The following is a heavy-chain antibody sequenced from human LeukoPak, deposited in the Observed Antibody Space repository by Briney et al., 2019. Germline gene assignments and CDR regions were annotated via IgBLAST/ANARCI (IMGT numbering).Heavy chain of an antibody. V-gene: IGHV1-8*01. CDR2: MNPNSGNT. J-gene: IGHJ6*02. D-gene: IGHD6-13*01. CDR1: GYTFTSYD. CDR3: ATGGPYSSSWYSYYYYYYGMDV. Sequence: GASVKVSCKAPGYTFTSYDINWVRQATGQGLEWMGWMNPNSGNTGYAQKFQGRVTMTRNTSISTAYMELSSLRSEDTAVYYCATGGPYSSSWYSYYYYYYGMDVWGQGTTVTVSS.